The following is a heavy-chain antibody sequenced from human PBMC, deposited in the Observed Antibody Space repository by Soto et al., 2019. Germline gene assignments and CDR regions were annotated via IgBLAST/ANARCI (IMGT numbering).Heavy chain of an antibody. V-gene: IGHV1-69*06. CDR2: IIPIVTTP. Sequence: QVRLVQSGAEVKKPGSSVKVSCEASGGTFSSYAVTWVRQAPGQGLEWMGVIIPIVTTPNYAQKFQGRLTISAAKSTSTSYMELSSLRPEDTGVYYCARLGYIFWSRDHYYGVDVWGQGPTVIVSS. J-gene: IGHJ6*02. CDR1: GGTFSSYA. CDR3: ARLGYIFWSRDHYYGVDV. D-gene: IGHD3-3*01.